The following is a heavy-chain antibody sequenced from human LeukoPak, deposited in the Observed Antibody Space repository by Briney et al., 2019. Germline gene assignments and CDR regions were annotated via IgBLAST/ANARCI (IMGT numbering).Heavy chain of an antibody. V-gene: IGHV4-31*03. CDR1: GGSTSSGGYY. CDR2: IYYSGST. D-gene: IGHD3-10*01. Sequence: SQTLSLTCTVSGGSTSSGGYYWSWIRQHPGKGLEWIGYIYYSGSTYYNPSLKSRVTISVDTSKNQFSLKLSSVTAADTAVYYCARDGSGSYYKWRDNWFDPWGQGTLVTVSS. CDR3: ARDGSGSYYKWRDNWFDP. J-gene: IGHJ5*02.